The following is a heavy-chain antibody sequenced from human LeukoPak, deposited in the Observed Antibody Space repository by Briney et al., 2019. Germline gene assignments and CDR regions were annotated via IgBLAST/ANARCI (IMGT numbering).Heavy chain of an antibody. CDR1: GFTFSSYA. V-gene: IGHV3-30-3*01. J-gene: IGHJ6*03. CDR2: ISYDGSNK. Sequence: GGSLRLSCAASGFTFSSYAMHWVRQAPGKGLEWVAVISYDGSNKYYADSVKGRFTISRDNSKNTLYLQMNSLTAEDTAVYYCARRVWSGYYTENDYYYYMDVWGKGTTVTVSS. D-gene: IGHD3-3*01. CDR3: ARRVWSGYYTENDYYYYMDV.